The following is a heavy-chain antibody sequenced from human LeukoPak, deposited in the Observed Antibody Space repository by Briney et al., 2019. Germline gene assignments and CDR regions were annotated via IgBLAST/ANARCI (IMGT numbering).Heavy chain of an antibody. CDR2: ISGSGGST. CDR3: AKDVYDFWSGYYTGTLAGPAFDY. CDR1: GFTFSSYA. D-gene: IGHD3-3*01. Sequence: GGSLRLSCAASGFTFSSYAMSWVRQAPGKGLEWVSAISGSGGSTYYADSVKGRFTISRDNSKNTLYLQMNSLRAEDTAVYYCAKDVYDFWSGYYTGTLAGPAFDYWGQGTLVTVSS. V-gene: IGHV3-23*01. J-gene: IGHJ4*02.